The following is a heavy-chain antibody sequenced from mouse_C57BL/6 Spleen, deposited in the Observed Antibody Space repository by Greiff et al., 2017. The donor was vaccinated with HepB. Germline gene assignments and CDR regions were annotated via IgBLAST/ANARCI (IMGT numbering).Heavy chain of an antibody. D-gene: IGHD1-1*01. V-gene: IGHV7-3*01. J-gene: IGHJ1*03. CDR2: IRNKANGYTT. CDR3: ARYITTVVVRYFDV. CDR1: GFTFTDYY. Sequence: EVMLVESGGGLVQPGGSLSLSCAASGFTFTDYYMSWVRQPPGKALEWLGFIRNKANGYTTEYSASVKGRFTISRDNSQSILYLQMNALRAEDSATYDCARYITTVVVRYFDVWGTGTTVTVSS.